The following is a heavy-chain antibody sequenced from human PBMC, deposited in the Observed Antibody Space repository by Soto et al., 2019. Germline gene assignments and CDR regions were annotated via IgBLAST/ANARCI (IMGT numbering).Heavy chain of an antibody. Sequence: EVQLVESGGGLAQPGGPLRPPCAALGLTFSSFWWPWARQAPGKGLRWVANIKQDGSEKYYVDSVKGRFTISRDNAKNSLYLQMNNLRVEDTAVYYCARGEAIGDDPWGHGTLVTVSS. J-gene: IGHJ5*02. V-gene: IGHV3-7*01. D-gene: IGHD3-10*01. CDR1: GLTFSSFW. CDR2: IKQDGSEK. CDR3: ARGEAIGDDP.